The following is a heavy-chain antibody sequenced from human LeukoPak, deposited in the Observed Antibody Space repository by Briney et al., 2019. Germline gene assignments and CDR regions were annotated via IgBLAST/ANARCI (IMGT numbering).Heavy chain of an antibody. CDR2: MNPNSGNT. Sequence: ASVKVSCKASGYTFSSYDINWVRQATGQGLEWMGWMNPNSGNTAYAQKFQGRVAMSRDTSISTAYMELSSLRSEDTAVYYCARLPKYSRPLDYWGQGTLVTVSS. V-gene: IGHV1-8*02. J-gene: IGHJ4*02. D-gene: IGHD6-6*01. CDR3: ARLPKYSRPLDY. CDR1: GYTFSSYD.